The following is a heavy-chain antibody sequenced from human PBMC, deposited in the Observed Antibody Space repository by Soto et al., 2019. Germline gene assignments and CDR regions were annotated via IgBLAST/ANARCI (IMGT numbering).Heavy chain of an antibody. V-gene: IGHV4-4*02. J-gene: IGHJ4*02. CDR2: VYHSGTT. CDR1: GASIGTNNW. D-gene: IGHD4-4*01. CDR3: ARHSPTYTNTGDY. Sequence: SETLSLTCAVSGASIGTNNWWSWVRQPPGKGLEWIGEVYHSGTTNCNPSPKSRVTISIDNSKNQFSLRLTSMTAADTAVYYCARHSPTYTNTGDYWGQGTLVTVSS.